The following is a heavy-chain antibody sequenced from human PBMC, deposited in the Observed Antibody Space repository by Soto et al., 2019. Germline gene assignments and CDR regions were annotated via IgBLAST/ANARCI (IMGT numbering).Heavy chain of an antibody. Sequence: EVQLVESGGGLVQPGGSLRLSCEASGFTFRNYDMHWVRQGTGKGLEWVSGISAAGDPDYADSVEGRFTISRENDQNSFLRQMNSLRVGDTAVYYCARTDIDFYGVECWGQRPTVIAS. CDR1: GFTFRNYD. CDR3: ARTDIDFYGVEC. V-gene: IGHV3-13*05. CDR2: ISAAGDP. J-gene: IGHJ6*02.